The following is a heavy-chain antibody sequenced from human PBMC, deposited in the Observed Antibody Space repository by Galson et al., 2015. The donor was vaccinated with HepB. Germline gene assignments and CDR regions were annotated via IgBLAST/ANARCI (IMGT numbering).Heavy chain of an antibody. CDR1: GGSISSGSYY. D-gene: IGHD3-16*01. Sequence: TLSLTCTVSGGSISSGSYYWSWIRQPAGKGLEWIGRIYTSGSTNYNPSLKSRVTMSVDTSKNQFSLKLSSVTAADTAVYYCAREWGRWGRGTLVTVSS. CDR2: IYTSGST. V-gene: IGHV4-61*02. CDR3: AREWGR. J-gene: IGHJ2*01.